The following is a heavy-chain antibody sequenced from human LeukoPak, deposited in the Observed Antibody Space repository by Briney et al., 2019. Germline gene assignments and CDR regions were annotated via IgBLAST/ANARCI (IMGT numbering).Heavy chain of an antibody. CDR3: ATLRWGYSGYAPGX. J-gene: IGHJ4*02. CDR1: GGSISSYY. CDR2: IYYSGST. V-gene: IGHV4-59*12. Sequence: PSETLSLTCTVSGGSISSYYWSWIRQPPGKGLEWIGYIYYSGSTNYNPSLKSRVTISVDTSKNQFSLKLSSVTAADTAVYYCATLRWGYSGYAPGXWGQGTLVTV. D-gene: IGHD5-12*01.